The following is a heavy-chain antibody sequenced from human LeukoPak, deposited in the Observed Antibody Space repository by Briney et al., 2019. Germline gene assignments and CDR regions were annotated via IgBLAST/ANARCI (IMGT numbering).Heavy chain of an antibody. CDR3: ATYCSSTSCQDAFDI. Sequence: PGESLKISCKGSGYSFTSYWIGWVRQMPGKALEWMGVIYPGDSDTRYSPSFQGQVTISADKSISTAYLQWSSLKASDTAMYYYATYCSSTSCQDAFDIWGQGTMVTVSS. V-gene: IGHV5-51*01. CDR1: GYSFTSYW. CDR2: IYPGDSDT. D-gene: IGHD2-2*01. J-gene: IGHJ3*02.